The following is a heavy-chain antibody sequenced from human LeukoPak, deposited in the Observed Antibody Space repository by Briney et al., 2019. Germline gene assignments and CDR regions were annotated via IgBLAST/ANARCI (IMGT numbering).Heavy chain of an antibody. J-gene: IGHJ4*02. CDR2: ISGSGDST. CDR3: ARDQSSGYDPGLSFDY. V-gene: IGHV3-23*01. Sequence: PGGSLRLSCAASGFTFSSYAMSWVRQAPGKGLEWVSAISGSGDSTYYADSVKGRVTISRDNSKNTVDLQMNSLRAEDTAVYYCARDQSSGYDPGLSFDYWGQGTLVTVSS. CDR1: GFTFSSYA. D-gene: IGHD5-12*01.